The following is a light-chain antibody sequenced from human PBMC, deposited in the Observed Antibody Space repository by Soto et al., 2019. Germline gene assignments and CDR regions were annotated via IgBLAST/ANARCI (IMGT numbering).Light chain of an antibody. J-gene: IGLJ1*01. V-gene: IGLV3-21*04. CDR1: NIGSKS. CDR2: YDS. CDR3: QVWDSSSDHPGYV. Sequence: SYVLTQPPSVSVAPGKTARITCGGNNIGSKSVHWYQQKPGQAPVLVIYYDSDRPSGIPERFSGSNSGNTATLTISRVEAGDEADYYCQVWDSSSDHPGYVFGTGTKLTVL.